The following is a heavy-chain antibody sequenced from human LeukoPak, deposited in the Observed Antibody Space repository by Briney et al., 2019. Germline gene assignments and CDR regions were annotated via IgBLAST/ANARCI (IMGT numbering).Heavy chain of an antibody. Sequence: SETLSLTCTVSGGSISSSSYYWGWIRQPPGKGLEWIGSIYYSGSTYYNPSLKSRVTISVDTSKNQFSLKLSSVTAADTAVYYCARYSGSYLGPFDYWGQGTLVTVSS. CDR1: GGSISSSSYY. CDR3: ARYSGSYLGPFDY. CDR2: IYYSGST. J-gene: IGHJ4*02. D-gene: IGHD1-26*01. V-gene: IGHV4-39*07.